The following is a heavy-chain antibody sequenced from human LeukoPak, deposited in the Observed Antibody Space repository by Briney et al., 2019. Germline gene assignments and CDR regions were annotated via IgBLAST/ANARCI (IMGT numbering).Heavy chain of an antibody. J-gene: IGHJ3*02. Sequence: ASVKVPCKASGYAFTSYDINWVRQATGQGLEWMGWMNPNSGNTGYAQKFQGRVTMTRNTSISTAYMELSSLKASDTAMYYCARHRQQLVERDAFDIWGQGTMVTVSS. CDR3: ARHRQQLVERDAFDI. CDR2: MNPNSGNT. CDR1: GYAFTSYD. V-gene: IGHV1-8*01. D-gene: IGHD6-13*01.